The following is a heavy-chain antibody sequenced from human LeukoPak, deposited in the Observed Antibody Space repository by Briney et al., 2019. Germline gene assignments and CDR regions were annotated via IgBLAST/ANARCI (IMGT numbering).Heavy chain of an antibody. V-gene: IGHV3-7*01. D-gene: IGHD5-18*01. CDR2: INQDGSEK. J-gene: IGHJ4*02. CDR3: ARGRGYSYVDY. CDR1: GFTFSSKW. Sequence: GGSLRLSCEASGFTFSSKWMSWVRQAPGKGLEWVANINQDGSEKNYVDSVKGRLTISRDNAKNSLYLQMNSLRAADTAVYYCARGRGYSYVDYWGQGTLVTVSS.